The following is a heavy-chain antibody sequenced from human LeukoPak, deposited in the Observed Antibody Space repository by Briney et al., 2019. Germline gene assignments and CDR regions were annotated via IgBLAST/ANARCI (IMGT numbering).Heavy chain of an antibody. CDR1: GFTFNTHG. J-gene: IGHJ5*02. V-gene: IGHV3-33*06. Sequence: GGSLRLSCAASGFTFNTHGMHWVRQAPGKGLEWVAAIWFDGSVKHYSDAVKGRFTISRDNSLYTLYLQMNSLRVEDTSIYYCAKDTAVQFLEPASWGQGTLVTVSS. CDR2: IWFDGSVK. CDR3: AKDTAVQFLEPAS. D-gene: IGHD3-3*01.